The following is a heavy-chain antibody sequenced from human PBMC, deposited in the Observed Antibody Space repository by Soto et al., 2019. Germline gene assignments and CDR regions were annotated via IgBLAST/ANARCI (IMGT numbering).Heavy chain of an antibody. Sequence: QVQLVESGGGVVQPGKSLRLACVASGFTFSNYGMHWVRQAPGEGLEWVAVISYDEDNIYYADSVKGRFTISRDNSKNTLYVQMNSLRPEDTAVYFCARSGTTVTTFWYFDLWGRGTLVTVSS. CDR2: ISYDEDNI. CDR1: GFTFSNYG. J-gene: IGHJ2*01. D-gene: IGHD4-17*01. V-gene: IGHV3-30*03. CDR3: ARSGTTVTTFWYFDL.